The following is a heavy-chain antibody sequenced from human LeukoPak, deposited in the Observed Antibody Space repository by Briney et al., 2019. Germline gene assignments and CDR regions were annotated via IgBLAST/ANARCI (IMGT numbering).Heavy chain of an antibody. CDR3: ARAAVAGANYYYYYYMDV. D-gene: IGHD1-26*01. J-gene: IGHJ6*03. Sequence: AVKVSCKASRGTFSSYAISWVRQAPGQGVEWMGRIIPIFGTANYAQMFQGRVTITADKSTSTAYMELSSLRSEDTAVYYCARAAVAGANYYYYYYMDVWGKGTTVTVSS. CDR2: IIPIFGTA. V-gene: IGHV1-69*06. CDR1: RGTFSSYA.